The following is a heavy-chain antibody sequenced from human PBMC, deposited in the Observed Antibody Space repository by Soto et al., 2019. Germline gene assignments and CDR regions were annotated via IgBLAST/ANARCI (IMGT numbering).Heavy chain of an antibody. CDR1: GGTFSSYA. V-gene: IGHV1-69*13. J-gene: IGHJ4*02. CDR3: ARDSSRGSVFDY. D-gene: IGHD2-2*01. Sequence: GASVKVSCKASGGTFSSYAISWVRQAPGQGLEWMGGIIPIFGTANYAQKFQGRVTITADESTSTAYMELSSLRSEDTAVYYCARDSSRGSVFDYWGQGTLVTVSS. CDR2: IIPIFGTA.